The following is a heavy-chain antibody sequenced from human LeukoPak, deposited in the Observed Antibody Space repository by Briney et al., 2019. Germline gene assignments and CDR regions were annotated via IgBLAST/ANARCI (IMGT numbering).Heavy chain of an antibody. J-gene: IGHJ4*02. V-gene: IGHV1-24*01. D-gene: IGHD3-3*01. CDR2: FDPEDAEI. CDR1: GNTLRELP. CDR3: ATRGSDFWSGFDY. Sequence: ASVKGSCKLSGNTLRELPIQRVRHAGEKGLQWMAGFDPEDAEIVYAQKFQGRVTMTEDTSTNTAYMELTSLTSDDTALYYCATRGSDFWSGFDYWGQGTQVTVSS.